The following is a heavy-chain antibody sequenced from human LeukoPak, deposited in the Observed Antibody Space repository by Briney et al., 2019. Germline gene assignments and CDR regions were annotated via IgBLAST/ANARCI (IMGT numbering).Heavy chain of an antibody. V-gene: IGHV3-23*01. CDR1: GFTFSSYA. CDR3: AKGNTYYYGSGSYYADY. D-gene: IGHD3-10*01. CDR2: ISGSGGST. J-gene: IGHJ4*02. Sequence: GGSLRLSCAASGFTFSSYAMSWVRQAPGKGLEWVSAISGSGGSTYYADSVKGRFTISRDNSKNTLYLQMNSLRAEDTAVYYCAKGNTYYYGSGSYYADYWGQGTLVTVSS.